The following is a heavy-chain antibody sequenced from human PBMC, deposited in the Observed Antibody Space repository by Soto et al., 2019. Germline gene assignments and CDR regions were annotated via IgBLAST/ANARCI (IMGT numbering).Heavy chain of an antibody. CDR1: GFTFSSYA. Sequence: GGSLRLSCAASGFTFSSYAMHWVRQAPGKGLEWVAVISYDGSNKYYADSVKGRFTISRDNSKNTLYLQMNSLRAEDTAVYYCARTYDFWSGYNLYYYYGMDVWGKGTTVTVYS. CDR3: ARTYDFWSGYNLYYYYGMDV. V-gene: IGHV3-30-3*01. J-gene: IGHJ6*04. D-gene: IGHD3-3*01. CDR2: ISYDGSNK.